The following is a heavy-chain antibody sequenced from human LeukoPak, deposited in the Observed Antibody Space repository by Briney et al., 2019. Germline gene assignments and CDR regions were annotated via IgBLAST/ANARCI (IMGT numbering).Heavy chain of an antibody. D-gene: IGHD6-6*01. CDR1: GFTFSGFW. J-gene: IGHJ3*01. CDR2: INSDGSEG. V-gene: IGHV3-7*03. Sequence: GGVLRLSCAVSGFTFSGFWMSWSRQAPGKGLEWVASINSDGSEGYYADVVKGRFTISRDNAKNSLYLQINSLRAEDTAVYYCARSSYSSSSSVWGQGTMVTVSS. CDR3: ARSSYSSSSSV.